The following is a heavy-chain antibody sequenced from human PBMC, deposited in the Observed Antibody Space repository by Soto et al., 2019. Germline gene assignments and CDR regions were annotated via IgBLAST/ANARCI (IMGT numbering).Heavy chain of an antibody. CDR3: ARGPSPDDTPRGLDY. V-gene: IGHV4-30-2*01. Sequence: QLQLQESGSGLVKPSQNLSLTCAVSGGSISSGGYYWSWSRQPPGKGLEWIGYIYHSGSTYYNPSPKSRVTISVDRSKTQFSLKLSAVTAADTAVYYCARGPSPDDTPRGLDYWGQGTLVTVSS. J-gene: IGHJ4*02. D-gene: IGHD3-9*01. CDR1: GGSISSGGYY. CDR2: IYHSGST.